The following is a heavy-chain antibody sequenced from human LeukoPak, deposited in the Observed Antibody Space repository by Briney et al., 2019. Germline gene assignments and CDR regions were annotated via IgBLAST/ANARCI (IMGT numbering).Heavy chain of an antibody. Sequence: GGSLRLSCAASGFTFSSYSMNWVRQAPGKGLEWVSSISSSSGYIYCADSVKGRFTISRDNAKNSLYLQMNSLRAEDTAVYYCARDLDSSGWYGAFDIWGQGTMVTVSS. CDR3: ARDLDSSGWYGAFDI. J-gene: IGHJ3*02. D-gene: IGHD6-19*01. CDR2: ISSSSGYI. V-gene: IGHV3-21*01. CDR1: GFTFSSYS.